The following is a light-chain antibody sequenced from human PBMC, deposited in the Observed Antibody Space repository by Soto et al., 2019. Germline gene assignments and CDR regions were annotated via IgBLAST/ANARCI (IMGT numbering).Light chain of an antibody. CDR3: QQYNNWPWT. CDR1: QSVSSN. CDR2: GAS. J-gene: IGKJ1*01. V-gene: IGKV3-15*01. Sequence: EIVMTQSPATLSVSPGERATLSCRASQSVSSNLAWDQQKPGQAPRLLIDGASTRATGIPARFSGSGSATEFTLTISSLQSEDFAVYYCQQYNNWPWTFGQGTKVDIK.